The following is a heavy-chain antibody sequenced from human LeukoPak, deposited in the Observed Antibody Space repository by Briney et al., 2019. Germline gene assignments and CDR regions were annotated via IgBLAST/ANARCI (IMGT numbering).Heavy chain of an antibody. J-gene: IGHJ4*02. D-gene: IGHD3-22*01. CDR3: ARDFPYYYDISGYYLDY. CDR1: RFTFSSYS. V-gene: IGHV3-21*01. CDR2: ISSSGSYI. Sequence: PGGSLRLSCAASRFTFSSYSMNWVRQAPGMGLEWVSSISSSGSYIYYADSVKGRFTISRDNAKNSLYLQMNSLRAEDTAVYYCARDFPYYYDISGYYLDYWGQGTLVTVSS.